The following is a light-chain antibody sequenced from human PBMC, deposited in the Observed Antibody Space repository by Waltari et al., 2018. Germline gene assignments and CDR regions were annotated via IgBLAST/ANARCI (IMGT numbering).Light chain of an antibody. CDR1: RSVSIY. CDR3: QQSYSTPYT. J-gene: IGKJ2*01. CDR2: ATS. V-gene: IGKV1-39*01. Sequence: DIQMTQASSSLSASVGDRVNITCRASRSVSIYLNWYQQKPGKAPNLLIYATSALQTGVPSRFSGSGSGTDFTLTITNLQPEDFGIYYCQQSYSTPYTFGQGTKLEIK.